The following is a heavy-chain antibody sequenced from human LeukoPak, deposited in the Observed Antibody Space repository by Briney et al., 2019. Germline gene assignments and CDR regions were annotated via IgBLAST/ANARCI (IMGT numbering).Heavy chain of an antibody. J-gene: IGHJ6*02. Sequence: PGGSLRLSCAASGFTFSSYGMHWVRQAPGKGLEWVAVIWYDGSNKNYADSVKGRFTISRDNSKNTPYLQMNSLRAEDTAVYYCARSKILTGYFPGASYYYYGMDVWGQGTTVTVSS. CDR3: ARSKILTGYFPGASYYYYGMDV. CDR1: GFTFSSYG. D-gene: IGHD3-9*01. V-gene: IGHV3-33*01. CDR2: IWYDGSNK.